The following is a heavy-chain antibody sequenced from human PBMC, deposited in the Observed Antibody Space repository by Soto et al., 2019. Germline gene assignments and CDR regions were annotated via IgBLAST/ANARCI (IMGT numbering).Heavy chain of an antibody. CDR3: ARDQGELELLDH. CDR2: LVVGSGNT. V-gene: IGHV1-58*01. CDR1: GFMFTSSA. Sequence: ASVKVSCKTSGFMFTSSAVQWVRQARGQRLEWIGWLVVGSGNTHYAQHFQERVTLTRDMSTGTAYMEMRSLRSDDTAVYYCARDQGELELLDHWGRGTLVTVSS. J-gene: IGHJ4*02. D-gene: IGHD1-7*01.